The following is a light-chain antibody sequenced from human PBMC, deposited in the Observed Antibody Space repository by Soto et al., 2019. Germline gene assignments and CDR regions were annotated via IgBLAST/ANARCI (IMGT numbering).Light chain of an antibody. CDR2: GAS. V-gene: IGKV3-20*01. CDR3: QQYGSSPWT. Sequence: ENVLTQSPGTLFLSPGEKATPSSRARQRVSSIYLAWYQQKPGQVPRLLIYGASSRATSIPDRFSGSGSGTDFTLTISRLEPEDFAVYYCQQYGSSPWTFGQGTKVDIK. CDR1: QRVSSIY. J-gene: IGKJ1*01.